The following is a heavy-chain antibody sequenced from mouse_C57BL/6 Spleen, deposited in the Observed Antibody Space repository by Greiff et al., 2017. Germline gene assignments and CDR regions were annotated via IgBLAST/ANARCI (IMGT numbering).Heavy chain of an antibody. CDR1: GYTFTGYW. CDR3: ARHYDYDVGWYVDV. V-gene: IGHV1-55*01. D-gene: IGHD2-4*01. Sequence: VQLQQPGAELVKPGASVKMSCKASGYTFTGYWITWVKQRPGHGLEWIGDIYPGSGSTNYNEKFKGKATLTADTSSSTAYMQRSSLLVDHTAVDYGARHYDYDVGWYVDVWGKGTTVTVSS. CDR2: IYPGSGST. J-gene: IGHJ1*03.